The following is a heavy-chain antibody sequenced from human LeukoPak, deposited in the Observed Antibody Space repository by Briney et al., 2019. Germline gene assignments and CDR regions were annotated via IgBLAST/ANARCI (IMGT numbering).Heavy chain of an antibody. V-gene: IGHV1-2*02. CDR2: INPNSGGT. CDR3: ARGVTMVRGGLCY. Sequence: ASVKVSCKASGYTFTGYYMHWVRQAPGQGLEWMGWINPNSGGTNYAQKFQGRVTMTRDTSIGTAYMELSRLTSDDTAVYYCARGVTMVRGGLCYWGQGTLVTVSS. D-gene: IGHD3-10*01. CDR1: GYTFTGYY. J-gene: IGHJ4*02.